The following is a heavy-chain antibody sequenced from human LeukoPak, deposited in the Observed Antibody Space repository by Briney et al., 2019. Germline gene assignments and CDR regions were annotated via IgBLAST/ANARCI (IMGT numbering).Heavy chain of an antibody. CDR2: INPSGGST. J-gene: IGHJ4*02. CDR1: GYTFTSYY. D-gene: IGHD3-10*01. Sequence: ASVKVSCMASGYTFTSYYMHWVRQAPGQGLEWMGIINPSGGSTSYAQKFQGRVTMTRDTSTSTVYMELTSLRSEDTAVYYCARDLSGSYYYASGTYADWGQGTLVTVSS. CDR3: ARDLSGSYYYASGTYAD. V-gene: IGHV1-46*01.